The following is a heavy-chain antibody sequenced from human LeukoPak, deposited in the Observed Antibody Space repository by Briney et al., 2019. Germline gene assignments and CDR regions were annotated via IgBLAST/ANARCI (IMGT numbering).Heavy chain of an antibody. V-gene: IGHV5-51*01. CDR1: GYSFTNFW. CDR3: ARRSGSYFDY. J-gene: IGHJ4*02. D-gene: IGHD1-26*01. Sequence: GAALKISCKGSGYSFTNFWIGWVRQLPGKGLEWMGIIHPGDSDTRYSPSFQGQVTISADKSISTAYLQWNSLKASDTAMYYCARRSGSYFDYWGQGTLVTVSS. CDR2: IHPGDSDT.